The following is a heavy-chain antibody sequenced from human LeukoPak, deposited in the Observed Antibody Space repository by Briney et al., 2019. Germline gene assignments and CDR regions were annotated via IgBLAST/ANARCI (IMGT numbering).Heavy chain of an antibody. V-gene: IGHV3-48*02. Sequence: PGGSLRLSCAASGFTFNTYTMSWVRQAPGKGLEWLSYISISGTAIIYADSVRGRFTVSRDNAKNSQYLQMNSLRDEDTAVYYCARDREHSSGWTAFDYWGQGTLVTVSS. CDR1: GFTFNTYT. J-gene: IGHJ4*02. CDR3: ARDREHSSGWTAFDY. D-gene: IGHD6-19*01. CDR2: ISISGTAI.